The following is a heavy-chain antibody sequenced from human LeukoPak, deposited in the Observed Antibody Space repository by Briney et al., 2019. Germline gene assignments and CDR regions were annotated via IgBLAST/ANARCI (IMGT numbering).Heavy chain of an antibody. CDR1: GGSISSYY. CDR3: ARDGYYYDSSGPNAFDI. J-gene: IGHJ3*02. D-gene: IGHD3-22*01. Sequence: KPSETLSLTCTVSGGSISSYYWSWIRQPPGKGLEWIGYIYYSGSTNYNPSLKSRVTISVDTSKNQFSLKLSSVTAADTAVYYCARDGYYYDSSGPNAFDIWGQGTMVTVSS. CDR2: IYYSGST. V-gene: IGHV4-59*12.